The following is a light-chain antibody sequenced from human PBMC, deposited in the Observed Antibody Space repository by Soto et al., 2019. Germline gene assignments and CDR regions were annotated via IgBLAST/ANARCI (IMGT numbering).Light chain of an antibody. J-gene: IGKJ1*01. CDR3: QQYNNWPQWT. V-gene: IGKV3-15*01. CDR2: GAS. Sequence: EIVRTQSPATLSVSPGERATLSCRASQSVSSNLAWYQQKPGQAPRLLIYGASTRATGIPARFSGSGAGTEFTLTISSLQSEDFAVYYCQQYNNWPQWTFGQGTMVKSN. CDR1: QSVSSN.